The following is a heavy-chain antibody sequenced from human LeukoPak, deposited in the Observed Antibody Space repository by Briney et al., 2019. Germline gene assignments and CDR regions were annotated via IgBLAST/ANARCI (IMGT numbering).Heavy chain of an antibody. CDR2: ISSSSSYI. Sequence: GGSLRLPCAASGFTFSSYSMNWVRQAPGKGLEWVSSISSSSSYIYYADSVKGRFTISRDNAKNSLYLQMNSLRAEDTAVYYCARPPIFGVVSDAFDIWGQGTVVTVSS. V-gene: IGHV3-21*01. D-gene: IGHD3-3*01. CDR1: GFTFSSYS. CDR3: ARPPIFGVVSDAFDI. J-gene: IGHJ3*02.